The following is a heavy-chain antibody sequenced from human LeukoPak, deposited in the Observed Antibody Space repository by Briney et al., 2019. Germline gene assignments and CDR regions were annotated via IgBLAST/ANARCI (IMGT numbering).Heavy chain of an antibody. V-gene: IGHV1-69*06. CDR1: GDTFNNNA. CDR2: IIPIFGTP. CDR3: ARDTNMILLDY. Sequence: SVEVSCKASGDTFNNNAINWVRQAPGQGLEWMGSIIPIFGTPNYAQKFEGRLTITADRSTTTAYMELSSLRAEDTAVYYCARDTNMILLDYWGQGTLITVSS. J-gene: IGHJ4*02. D-gene: IGHD3-22*01.